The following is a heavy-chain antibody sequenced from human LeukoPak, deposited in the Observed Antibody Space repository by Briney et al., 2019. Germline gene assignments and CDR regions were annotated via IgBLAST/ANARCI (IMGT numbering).Heavy chain of an antibody. Sequence: GGSLRLSCAASGFTFSSYEMNWVRQAPGKGLEWVSYISSSGSTIYYADSVKVRFTISRDNAKNSLYLQMNSLRAEDTAVYYCARDNAADDAFDIWGQGTMVTVSS. CDR3: ARDNAADDAFDI. D-gene: IGHD6-25*01. CDR1: GFTFSSYE. J-gene: IGHJ3*02. CDR2: ISSSGSTI. V-gene: IGHV3-48*03.